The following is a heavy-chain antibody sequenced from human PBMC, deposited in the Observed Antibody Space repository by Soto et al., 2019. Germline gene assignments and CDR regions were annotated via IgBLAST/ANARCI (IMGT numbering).Heavy chain of an antibody. Sequence: GGSLRLSCAASGFTFGDYAMSWVRQAPGKGLEWVSAISGNGADTSYADSVRGRFTISRDNSKNTLYLQMNSLRAEDTAVYYCAKQSYYYDSSGYSEYFQHWGQGTLVTVSS. J-gene: IGHJ1*01. CDR3: AKQSYYYDSSGYSEYFQH. D-gene: IGHD3-22*01. CDR2: ISGNGADT. CDR1: GFTFGDYA. V-gene: IGHV3-23*01.